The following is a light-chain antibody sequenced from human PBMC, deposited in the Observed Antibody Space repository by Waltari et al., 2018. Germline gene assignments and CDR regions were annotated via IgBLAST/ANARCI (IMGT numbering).Light chain of an antibody. CDR3: SSYTTRGTWV. CDR2: AVS. Sequence: QSALTQPASVSGSPGQSITLSCTGAFSDVGAYNYVSWYRQLPGEAPNLLIYAVSPRPAGVSDRLSGSKSGNTASLTISGLQPEDEADYFCSSYTTRGTWVFGGGTKLTVL. CDR1: FSDVGAYNY. V-gene: IGLV2-14*03. J-gene: IGLJ3*02.